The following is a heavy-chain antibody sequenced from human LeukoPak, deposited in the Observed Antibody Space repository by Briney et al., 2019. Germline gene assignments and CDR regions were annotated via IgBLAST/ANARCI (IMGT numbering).Heavy chain of an antibody. V-gene: IGHV3-21*01. CDR1: GFTFSSYS. CDR3: ARDSGSYCGGDCYSFDY. Sequence: GGSLRLSCAASGFTFSSYSMNWVRQAPGKGLEWVSSISSSSSYIYCADSVKGRFTISRDNAKNSLYLQMNSLRAEDTAVYYCARDSGSYCGGDCYSFDYWGQGTLVTVSS. J-gene: IGHJ4*02. D-gene: IGHD2-21*02. CDR2: ISSSSSYI.